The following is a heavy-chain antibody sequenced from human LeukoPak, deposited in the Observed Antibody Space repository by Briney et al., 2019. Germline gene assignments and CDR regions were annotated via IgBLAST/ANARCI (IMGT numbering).Heavy chain of an antibody. CDR3: ARSGSHGGHFDY. V-gene: IGHV4-31*11. CDR2: IYYSGST. CDR1: GGSFSGYY. D-gene: IGHD1-26*01. J-gene: IGHJ4*02. Sequence: SETLSLTCAVYGGSFSGYYWSWIRQHPGKGLEWIGYIYYSGSTYYNPSLKSRVTISVDTSKNQFSLKLSSVTAADTAVYYCARSGSHGGHFDYWGQGTLVTVSS.